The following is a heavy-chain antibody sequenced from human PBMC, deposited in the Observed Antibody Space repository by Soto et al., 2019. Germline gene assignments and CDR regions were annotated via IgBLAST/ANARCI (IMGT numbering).Heavy chain of an antibody. V-gene: IGHV3-7*01. J-gene: IGHJ3*02. Sequence: GGSLRLSCAASGFTFSSYWMNWVRQAPGKGLEWVANIKQDGSAKYYVDSVKGRFTISRDNAKNTLYLQMNSLRAEDTAVYYCAREYYHSSGYYPPGAFDIWGQGTMVTVSS. CDR3: AREYYHSSGYYPPGAFDI. D-gene: IGHD3-22*01. CDR1: GFTFSSYW. CDR2: IKQDGSAK.